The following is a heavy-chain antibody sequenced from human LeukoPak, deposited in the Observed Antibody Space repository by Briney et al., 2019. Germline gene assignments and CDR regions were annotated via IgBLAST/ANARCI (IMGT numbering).Heavy chain of an antibody. CDR1: GYTFTSYD. D-gene: IGHD5-18*01. V-gene: IGHV1-2*02. Sequence: ASVKVSCKASGYTFTSYDINWVRQAPGQGLEWMGWINPNSGGTNYAQKFQGRVTMTRDTSISTAYMELSRLRSDDTAVYYCARKWVTAMKFDPWGQGTLVTVSS. CDR2: INPNSGGT. CDR3: ARKWVTAMKFDP. J-gene: IGHJ5*02.